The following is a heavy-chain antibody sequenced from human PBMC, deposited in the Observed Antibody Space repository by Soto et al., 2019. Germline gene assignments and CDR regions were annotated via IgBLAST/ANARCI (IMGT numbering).Heavy chain of an antibody. Sequence: SETLSLTCTVSSGSISTYYWSWIRQPPGKGLEWIGYIYYTGSTNYNPSLKTRVAISMDTSKNQFSLNLSSVTAADTAVYYCAGAPNWAQFDFWGLGTLVPGSS. J-gene: IGHJ4*02. CDR3: AGAPNWAQFDF. CDR2: IYYTGST. CDR1: SGSISTYY. V-gene: IGHV4-59*01. D-gene: IGHD7-27*01.